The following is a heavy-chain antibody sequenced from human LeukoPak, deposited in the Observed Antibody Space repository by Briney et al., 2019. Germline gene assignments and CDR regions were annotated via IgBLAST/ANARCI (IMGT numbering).Heavy chain of an antibody. CDR2: ISSSSSYI. CDR3: AKDFSRRYFDWSLIDY. CDR1: GFTFSSYS. D-gene: IGHD3-9*01. V-gene: IGHV3-21*01. Sequence: KPGGSLRLSCAASGFTFSSYSMNWVRQAPGKGLEWVSSISSSSSYIYYADSVKGRFTISRDNAKNSLYLQMNSLRAEDTAVYYCAKDFSRRYFDWSLIDYWGQGTLVTVSS. J-gene: IGHJ4*02.